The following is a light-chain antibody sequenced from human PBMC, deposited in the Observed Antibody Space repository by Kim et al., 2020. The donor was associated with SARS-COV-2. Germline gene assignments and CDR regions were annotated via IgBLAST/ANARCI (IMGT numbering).Light chain of an antibody. V-gene: IGLV3-1*01. CDR1: KLGDKY. Sequence: VSPGQTATITSSGDKLGDKYVCWYQQKPGQSPILVIYQDTKRPSGIPERFSGSNSGNTATLTISGTQAMDEADYYCQAWATSTVVFGGGTKLTVL. CDR3: QAWATSTVV. CDR2: QDT. J-gene: IGLJ2*01.